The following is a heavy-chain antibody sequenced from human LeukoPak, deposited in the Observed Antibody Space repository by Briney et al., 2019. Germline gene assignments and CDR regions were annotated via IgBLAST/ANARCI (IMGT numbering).Heavy chain of an antibody. CDR3: ARDRQLLEAYGMDV. Sequence: NPSETLSLTCAVSGGSISSSNWWSWVRQPPGKGLEWIGEIYHSGSTNYNPSLKSRVTISVDKSKNQFSLKLSSVTAADTAVYYCARDRQLLEAYGMDVWGQGTTVTVSS. D-gene: IGHD2-2*01. V-gene: IGHV4-4*02. CDR1: GGSISSSNW. J-gene: IGHJ6*02. CDR2: IYHSGST.